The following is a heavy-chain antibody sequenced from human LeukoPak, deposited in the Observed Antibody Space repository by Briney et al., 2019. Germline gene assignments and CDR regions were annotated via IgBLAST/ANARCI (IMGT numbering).Heavy chain of an antibody. CDR1: GGSISSSSYY. CDR3: ARTSTLAYCGGDCYEHLDY. D-gene: IGHD2-21*02. CDR2: IYYSGST. J-gene: IGHJ4*02. Sequence: SETLSLTRTVSGGSISSSSYYWGWIRQPPGKGLEWIGSIYYSGSTYYNPSLKSRVTISVDTSKNQFSLKLSSVTAADTAVYYCARTSTLAYCGGDCYEHLDYWGQGTLVTVSS. V-gene: IGHV4-39*01.